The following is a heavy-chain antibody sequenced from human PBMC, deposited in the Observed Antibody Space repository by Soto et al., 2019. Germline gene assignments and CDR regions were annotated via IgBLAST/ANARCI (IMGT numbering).Heavy chain of an antibody. CDR1: GFTFSSYA. J-gene: IGHJ4*02. Sequence: QVQLVESGGGVVQPGRSLRLSCAASGFTFSSYAMHWVRQAPGKGLEWVAVISYDGSNKYYADSVKGRFTISRDNSKNTLYLQMNSLRAADTAVYYCARDPQGYCSSTSCYEFDYWGQGTLVTVSS. CDR2: ISYDGSNK. V-gene: IGHV3-30-3*01. D-gene: IGHD2-2*01. CDR3: ARDPQGYCSSTSCYEFDY.